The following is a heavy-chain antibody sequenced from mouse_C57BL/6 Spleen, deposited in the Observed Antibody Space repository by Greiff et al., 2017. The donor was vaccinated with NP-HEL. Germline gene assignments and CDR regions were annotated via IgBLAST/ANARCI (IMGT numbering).Heavy chain of an antibody. CDR1: GYAFSSSW. D-gene: IGHD2-2*01. Sequence: VQLQQSGPELVKPGASVKISCKASGYAFSSSWMNWVKQRPGKGLEWIGRIYPGDGDTNYNGKFKGKATLTADKSSSTAYMQLSSLTSEDSAVYFCARHMVTTGYYYAMDYWGQGTSVTVSS. CDR3: ARHMVTTGYYYAMDY. CDR2: IYPGDGDT. V-gene: IGHV1-82*01. J-gene: IGHJ4*01.